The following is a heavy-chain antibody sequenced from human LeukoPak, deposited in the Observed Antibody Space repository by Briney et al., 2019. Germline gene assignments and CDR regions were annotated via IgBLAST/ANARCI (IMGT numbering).Heavy chain of an antibody. D-gene: IGHD6-19*01. CDR3: ARTDSCNSGWYGAFDF. J-gene: IGHJ3*01. V-gene: IGHV5-10-1*04. CDR2: IDPSDSYN. CDR1: GYTFTSHW. Sequence: GESLKISCKASGYTFTSHWISWVRQMPGTGLEWMGKIDPSDSYNNYSPSFQGQVTISADKSISTAYLQWSSLKASDTAMYYCARTDSCNSGWYGAFDFWGQGTMVIVSS.